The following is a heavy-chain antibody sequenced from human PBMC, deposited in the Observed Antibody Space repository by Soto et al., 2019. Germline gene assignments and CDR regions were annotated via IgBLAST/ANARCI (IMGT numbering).Heavy chain of an antibody. CDR2: ISYGGSNK. D-gene: IGHD3-3*01. J-gene: IGHJ6*02. CDR3: ARDLNDFWSGYYHYYYYGMDV. V-gene: IGHV3-30-3*01. Sequence: GGSLRLSCAASGFTFSSYAMHWVRQAPGKGLEWVAVISYGGSNKYYADSVKGRFTISRDNSKNTLYLQMNSLRAEDTAVYYCARDLNDFWSGYYHYYYYGMDVWGQGTTVTVSS. CDR1: GFTFSSYA.